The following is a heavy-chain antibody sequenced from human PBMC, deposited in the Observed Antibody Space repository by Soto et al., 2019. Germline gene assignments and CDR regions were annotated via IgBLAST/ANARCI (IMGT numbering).Heavy chain of an antibody. CDR3: AKEDTSSGSLDY. Sequence: SXSLSCAAPGFPFCENAMKWVRQAPGKGLEWVSGISDSGATTYYADSVRGRFTISRDNSKNTLYLQMKSLRAEDSASYYCAKEDTSSGSLDYWGQGALVTVSS. V-gene: IGHV3-23*01. D-gene: IGHD6-19*01. CDR2: ISDSGATT. J-gene: IGHJ4*02. CDR1: GFPFCENA.